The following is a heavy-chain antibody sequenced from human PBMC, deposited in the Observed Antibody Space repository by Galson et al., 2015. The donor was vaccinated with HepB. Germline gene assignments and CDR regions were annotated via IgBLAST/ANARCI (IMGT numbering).Heavy chain of an antibody. J-gene: IGHJ4*02. D-gene: IGHD2-2*01. CDR1: GFHFHNYA. CDR2: MSYDGSNE. Sequence: SLRLSCAAFGFHFHNYAMNWVRQAPGKGLEWVTVMSYDGSNEYYADSVKGRFSISRDNSKKTLYLQMNSLRVEDTAVYFCVRGGERVPAARLDYWGRGILVTVSS. V-gene: IGHV3-30-3*01. CDR3: VRGGERVPAARLDY.